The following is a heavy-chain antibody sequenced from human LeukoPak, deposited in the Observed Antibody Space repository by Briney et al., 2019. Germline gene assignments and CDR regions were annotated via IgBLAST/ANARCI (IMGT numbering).Heavy chain of an antibody. CDR1: GDTFSNYA. CDR3: ARDPKLAAAGTGDAFDI. Sequence: ASVEVSCKASGDTFSNYAISWLRQAPGQGLEWMGGIIPIFDTPNYAQKFQGRVTITAEKSTSTAYMELSSLRSEDTAVYYCARDPKLAAAGTGDAFDIWGQGTVVTVSS. CDR2: IIPIFDTP. J-gene: IGHJ3*02. D-gene: IGHD6-13*01. V-gene: IGHV1-69*06.